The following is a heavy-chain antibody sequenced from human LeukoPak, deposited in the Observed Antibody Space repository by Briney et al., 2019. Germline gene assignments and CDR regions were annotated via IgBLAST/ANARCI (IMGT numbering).Heavy chain of an antibody. CDR2: ISSSADST. CDR1: GFTFSSYA. D-gene: IGHD4-23*01. CDR3: AKPLEKYTYGGNFDY. J-gene: IGHJ4*02. V-gene: IGHV3-23*01. Sequence: VGSLRLSCEASGFTFSSYAMSWVRQAPGKGLAWVSVISSSADSTYSADSVKGRFTISRDNSKNTLYLQMNNLRAEDTAVYYCAKPLEKYTYGGNFDYWGQGILVTVSS.